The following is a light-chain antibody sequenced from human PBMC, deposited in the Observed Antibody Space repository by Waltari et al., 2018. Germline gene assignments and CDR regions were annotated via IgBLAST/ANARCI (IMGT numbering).Light chain of an antibody. CDR1: SSDVGGYDY. CDR2: DVS. V-gene: IGLV2-14*03. Sequence: QSALTQPASVSGSPGQSITISCTGTSSDVGGYDYVAWYQQHPGKAPKRMIYDVSNRPSGISNRFSGSKSGNTASLTISGLQAEDEADYYCSSYTDITTLGGVFGTGTKVTVL. J-gene: IGLJ1*01. CDR3: SSYTDITTLGGV.